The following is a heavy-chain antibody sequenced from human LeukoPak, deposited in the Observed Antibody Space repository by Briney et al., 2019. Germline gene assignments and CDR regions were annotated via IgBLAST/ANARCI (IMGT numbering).Heavy chain of an antibody. Sequence: SETLSLTCTVSGGSISSYYWSWIRQPPGKGLEWIGYIYYSGSTNYHPSLKSRVTISVDTSKNQFSLKLSSVTAADTAVYYCARAISGSYSRAFDIWGQGTMVTVSS. CDR2: IYYSGST. CDR1: GGSISSYY. D-gene: IGHD1-26*01. J-gene: IGHJ3*02. CDR3: ARAISGSYSRAFDI. V-gene: IGHV4-59*01.